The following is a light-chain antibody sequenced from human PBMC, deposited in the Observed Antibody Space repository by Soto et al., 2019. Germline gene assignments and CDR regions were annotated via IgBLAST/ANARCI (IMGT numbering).Light chain of an antibody. Sequence: AIRMTQSPSSFSASTGDRVTITCRASQGISTYLAWYQQKPGKAPKLLIYAASTLQSGVPSRFSGSGSGTDFTLTISSLQSEDFATYYCQQYYSYPRMFGQGAQVEIK. CDR1: QGISTY. V-gene: IGKV1-8*01. CDR3: QQYYSYPRM. CDR2: AAS. J-gene: IGKJ1*01.